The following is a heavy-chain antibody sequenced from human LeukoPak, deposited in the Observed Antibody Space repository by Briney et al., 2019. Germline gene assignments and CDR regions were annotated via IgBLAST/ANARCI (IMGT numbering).Heavy chain of an antibody. CDR2: ISSSSGSI. CDR1: EFTFSSYS. CDR3: ARQNGAGYYYYFDS. Sequence: PGGSLRLSCAASEFTFSSYSMNWVRQAPGKGLEWVSYISSSSGSIYYADSVKGRFTISRDNAKNSLFLQMTSLRAEDTAVYYCARQNGAGYYYYFDSWGQGTLVTVSS. J-gene: IGHJ4*02. D-gene: IGHD3-22*01. V-gene: IGHV3-48*01.